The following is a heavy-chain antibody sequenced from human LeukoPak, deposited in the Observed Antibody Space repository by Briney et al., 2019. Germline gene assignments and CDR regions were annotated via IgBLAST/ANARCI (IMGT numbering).Heavy chain of an antibody. Sequence: GGSLRLSCAASGFTDSSNYMSWVRQAPGKGLEWVSVIYSGGSTYYADSVKGRFTISRDNSKNTLYLQMNSLRAEDTAVYYCARGDSSSWKNYYYYYGMDVWGQGTTVTVSS. J-gene: IGHJ6*02. CDR1: GFTDSSNY. V-gene: IGHV3-66*02. CDR2: IYSGGST. D-gene: IGHD6-13*01. CDR3: ARGDSSSWKNYYYYYGMDV.